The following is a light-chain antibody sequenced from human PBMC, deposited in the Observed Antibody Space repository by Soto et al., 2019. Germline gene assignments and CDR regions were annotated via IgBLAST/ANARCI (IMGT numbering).Light chain of an antibody. V-gene: IGKV3-20*01. CDR3: QQYGYLVT. CDR2: GAS. J-gene: IGKJ4*01. Sequence: EIVLTKSPGTLSLSAGERATLSCMASQSITNNYLAWYQQKPGRAHRLLIYGASSRATGIPDRFSGSGSGTDFTLTISRLEPEDFAMYYCQQYGYLVTFGGGTKVDI. CDR1: QSITNNY.